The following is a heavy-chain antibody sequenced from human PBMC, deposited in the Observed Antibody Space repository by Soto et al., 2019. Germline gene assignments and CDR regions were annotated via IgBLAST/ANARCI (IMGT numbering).Heavy chain of an antibody. CDR1: GFTFSSYS. D-gene: IGHD2-8*01. J-gene: IGHJ6*02. V-gene: IGHV3-21*01. CDR3: ARETYCTNGVCYVIGVGGMDV. Sequence: EVQLVESGGGLVKPGGSLRLSCAASGFTFSSYSMNWVRQAPGKGLEWVSPISSSSSYIYYADSVKGRFTISRDNAKNSLYLQMNSLRAEDTAVYYCARETYCTNGVCYVIGVGGMDVWGQGTTVTVSS. CDR2: ISSSSSYI.